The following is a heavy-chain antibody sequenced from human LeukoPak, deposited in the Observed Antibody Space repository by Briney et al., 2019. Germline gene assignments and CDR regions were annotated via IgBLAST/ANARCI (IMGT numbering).Heavy chain of an antibody. V-gene: IGHV1-2*02. CDR1: GFTFSSYG. CDR3: ARSSSGYSYGLYDY. J-gene: IGHJ4*02. Sequence: GGSLRLSCAASGFTFSSYGMHWVRQAPGQGLEWMGCINPNSGGTNYAQKFQGRVTMTRDTSISTAYMELSRLGSDDTAVYYCARSSSGYSYGLYDYWGQGTLVTVSS. CDR2: INPNSGGT. D-gene: IGHD5-18*01.